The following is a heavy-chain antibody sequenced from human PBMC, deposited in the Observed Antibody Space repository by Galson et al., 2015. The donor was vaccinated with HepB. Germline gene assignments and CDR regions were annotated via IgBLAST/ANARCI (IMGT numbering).Heavy chain of an antibody. J-gene: IGHJ4*02. CDR3: AKGCGSASCYHFDS. CDR2: VTGSGDRT. CDR1: GFTYTNYA. V-gene: IGHV3-23*01. D-gene: IGHD2-2*01. Sequence: SLRLSCAASGFTYTNYAMSWVRQAPGKGLEWVSTVTGSGDRTFCADSVKGRFTISRDNSKNTLDLQMNSLRAEDTAVYYCAKGCGSASCYHFDSWGQGTLVTVSS.